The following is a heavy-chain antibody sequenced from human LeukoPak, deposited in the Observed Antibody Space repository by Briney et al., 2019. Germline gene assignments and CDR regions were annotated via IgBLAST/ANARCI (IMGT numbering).Heavy chain of an antibody. CDR1: GFPFSSHG. Sequence: PGGSLRLSCAGSGFPFSSHGMNWVRQAPGKGLEWVSGISPGGGPTYYADSVKGRFTISRDDLKSTLYLQMNSLRAEDTAVYYCAKVGSSGYQYYYYYMDVWGKGTTVTISS. V-gene: IGHV3-23*01. J-gene: IGHJ6*03. D-gene: IGHD6-19*01. CDR3: AKVGSSGYQYYYYYMDV. CDR2: ISPGGGPT.